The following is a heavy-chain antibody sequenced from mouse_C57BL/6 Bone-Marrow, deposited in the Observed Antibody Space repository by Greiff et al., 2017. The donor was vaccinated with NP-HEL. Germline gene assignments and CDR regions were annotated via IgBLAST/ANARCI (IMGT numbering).Heavy chain of an antibody. D-gene: IGHD2-4*01. Sequence: VQLQQSGAELVKPGASVKISCKASGYAFSSYWMNWVKQRPGKGLEWIGQIYPGDGDTNYNGKFKGKATLTADKSSSTAYMQLSSLTSEDSAVYFCARGYDYDDAGDYFDYWGQGTTLTVSS. CDR3: ARGYDYDDAGDYFDY. CDR2: IYPGDGDT. J-gene: IGHJ2*01. V-gene: IGHV1-80*01. CDR1: GYAFSSYW.